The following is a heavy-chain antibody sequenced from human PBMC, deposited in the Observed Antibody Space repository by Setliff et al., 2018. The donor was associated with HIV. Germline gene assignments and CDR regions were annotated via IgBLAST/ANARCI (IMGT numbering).Heavy chain of an antibody. J-gene: IGHJ3*02. Sequence: PSETLSLTCIISDGSISNYYWSWFRQTPGKGLEWIGHIYYSGRTNYNPSLNSRVTISIDTPKNHFSLKLTSVTAADTAIYYCARESLAAFDIWGQGTLVTVSS. CDR3: ARESLAAFDI. V-gene: IGHV4-59*01. CDR2: IYYSGRT. CDR1: DGSISNYY.